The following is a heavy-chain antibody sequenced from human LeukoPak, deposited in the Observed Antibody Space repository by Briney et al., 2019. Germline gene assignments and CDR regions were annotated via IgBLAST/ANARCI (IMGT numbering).Heavy chain of an antibody. Sequence: PGGSLRHSCAASGFTFSSYEMNWVRQAPGKGLEWVSYISSSGSTIYYADSVKGRFTISRDNAKNSLYLQMNSLRAEDTAVYYCARGYYYDSSGPNWFDPWGQGTLVTVSS. CDR3: ARGYYYDSSGPNWFDP. V-gene: IGHV3-48*03. CDR1: GFTFSSYE. J-gene: IGHJ5*02. CDR2: ISSSGSTI. D-gene: IGHD3-22*01.